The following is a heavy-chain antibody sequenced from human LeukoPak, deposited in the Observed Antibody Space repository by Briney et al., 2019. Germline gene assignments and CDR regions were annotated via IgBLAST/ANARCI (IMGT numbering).Heavy chain of an antibody. V-gene: IGHV3-48*02. CDR2: IRSTGRYR. Sequence: GGSLRLSCTASGFNFGSYDINWIRQAPGKGLEWISYIRSTGRYRYYSDSVTGRFSISRDNAKNLVYLQMNGLRDDDTAVYYCARVTFGGVIGPEFDYWGQGTLVTVSS. CDR3: ARVTFGGVIGPEFDY. J-gene: IGHJ4*02. D-gene: IGHD3-16*02. CDR1: GFNFGSYD.